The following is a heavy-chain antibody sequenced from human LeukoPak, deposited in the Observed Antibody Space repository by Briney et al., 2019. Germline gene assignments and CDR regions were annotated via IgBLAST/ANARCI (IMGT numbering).Heavy chain of an antibody. CDR1: GFSFKDYW. V-gene: IGHV3-21*01. CDR3: ARDFPTRSYYYDSKPFDY. D-gene: IGHD3-22*01. CDR2: ISSSSSYI. J-gene: IGHJ4*02. Sequence: GGSLRLSCAASGFSFKDYWMSWVRQAPGKGLEWVSSISSSSSYIYYADSVKGRFTISRDNAKNSLYLQMNSLRAEDTAVYYCARDFPTRSYYYDSKPFDYWGQGTLVTVSS.